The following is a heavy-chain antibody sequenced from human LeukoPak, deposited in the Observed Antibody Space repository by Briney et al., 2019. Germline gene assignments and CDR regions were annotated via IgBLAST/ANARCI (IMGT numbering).Heavy chain of an antibody. J-gene: IGHJ4*02. Sequence: ASVKVSCKASGYTFTVYCMHWVRQAPGQGLEWMGWINPNSGGTNYAQKFQGRVTMTRDTSISTAYMELSRLRSDDTAVYYCARVWWPRQSYFDYWGQGTLVTVSS. CDR1: GYTFTVYC. V-gene: IGHV1-2*02. CDR2: INPNSGGT. D-gene: IGHD2-15*01. CDR3: ARVWWPRQSYFDY.